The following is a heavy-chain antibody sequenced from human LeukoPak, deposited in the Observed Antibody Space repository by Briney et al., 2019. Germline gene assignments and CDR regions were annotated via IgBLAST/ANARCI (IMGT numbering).Heavy chain of an antibody. CDR3: ARVRLILIDYYFDY. Sequence: ASVKVSCTASGYTLTSYDINWVRQATGQGLEWMGWMNPNSGNTGYAQKFQGRVTMTRNTSISTAYMELSSLRSEDTAVYYCARVRLILIDYYFDYWGQGTLVTVSS. J-gene: IGHJ4*02. CDR2: MNPNSGNT. V-gene: IGHV1-8*01. D-gene: IGHD2-21*01. CDR1: GYTLTSYD.